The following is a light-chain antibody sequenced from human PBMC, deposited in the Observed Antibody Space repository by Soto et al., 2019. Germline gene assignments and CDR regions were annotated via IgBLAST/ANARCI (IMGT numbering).Light chain of an antibody. Sequence: EIVLTQSPGTLSLSPGERATLSCRASQSVSSSYFAWYQQIPGQAPRLLIYGASSRATGIPDRFSGSVSGTDFTLTIDRLEPEDFAVYHCQHYGTTPLTFGGGTRLEI. V-gene: IGKV3-20*01. CDR3: QHYGTTPLT. J-gene: IGKJ5*01. CDR1: QSVSSSY. CDR2: GAS.